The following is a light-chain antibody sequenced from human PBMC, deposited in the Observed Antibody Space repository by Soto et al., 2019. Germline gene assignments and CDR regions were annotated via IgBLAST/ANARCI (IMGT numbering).Light chain of an antibody. CDR1: QGIRTD. J-gene: IGKJ1*01. V-gene: IGKV1-17*01. CDR2: GAS. Sequence: DIQMTQSPSSLSASVGDRVNISCRASQGIRTDLVWYQQRPGKAPQRLIYGASTLHSGVPTRFSGSGSGAEFTLAISSLQPEDFATYYCLQHYSYHQAVGQGPKVDIK. CDR3: LQHYSYHQA.